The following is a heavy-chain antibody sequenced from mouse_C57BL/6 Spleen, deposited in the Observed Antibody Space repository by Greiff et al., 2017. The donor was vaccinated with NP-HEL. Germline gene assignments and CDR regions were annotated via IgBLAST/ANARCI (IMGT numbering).Heavy chain of an antibody. J-gene: IGHJ3*01. CDR2: IHPNSGST. V-gene: IGHV1-64*01. CDR1: GYTFTSYW. CDR3: ARKEGLRPGFAY. Sequence: VQLQQSGAELVKPGASVKLSCKASGYTFTSYWMHWVKQRPGQGLEWIGMIHPNSGSTNYNEKFKSKATLTVDKSSSTAYMQLSSLTSEDSAVYYCARKEGLRPGFAYWGQGTLVTVSA. D-gene: IGHD2-4*01.